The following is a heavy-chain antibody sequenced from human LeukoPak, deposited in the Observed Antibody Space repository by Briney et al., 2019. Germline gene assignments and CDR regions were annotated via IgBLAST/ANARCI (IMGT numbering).Heavy chain of an antibody. D-gene: IGHD3-22*01. CDR3: ARTAKKSYYDSSGYFDY. V-gene: IGHV2-70*11. J-gene: IGHJ4*02. CDR1: GLSLTTVRMC. Sequence: SGPALVKPTQALTLTCTLSGLSLTTVRMCVSWIRQPPVKALEWLVRNDWDDDTDYSTPLKTRLTISKDTSKNQVVLKMTNMETVDTATYYCARTAKKSYYDSSGYFDYWGQGTQVTVSS. CDR2: NDWDDDT.